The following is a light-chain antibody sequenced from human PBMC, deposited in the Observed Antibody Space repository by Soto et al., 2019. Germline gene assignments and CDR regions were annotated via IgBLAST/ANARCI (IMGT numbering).Light chain of an antibody. J-gene: IGLJ1*01. V-gene: IGLV2-14*01. CDR3: SSYTSSSTLV. Sequence: QSALTQPASFSGSPGQSITISCTGTSSDVGGYNYVSWYQQHPGKAPKLMIYEVSNRPSGVSNRFSGSKSGNTASLTISGLQAEDEADYYCSSYTSSSTLVFGTGTKVTVL. CDR2: EVS. CDR1: SSDVGGYNY.